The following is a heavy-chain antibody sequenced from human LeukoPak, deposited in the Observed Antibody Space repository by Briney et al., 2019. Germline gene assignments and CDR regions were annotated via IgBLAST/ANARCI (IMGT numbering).Heavy chain of an antibody. Sequence: SETLSLTCPVSGGSISSSSYYWGWIRQPPGKGLEWIGSIYYSGSTYYNPSLKSRVTISVDTSKNQFSLKLSSVTAADTALYYCARHDYSNYDAFDIWGQGTMVTVSS. V-gene: IGHV4-39*01. CDR1: GGSISSSSYY. CDR3: ARHDYSNYDAFDI. D-gene: IGHD4-11*01. CDR2: IYYSGST. J-gene: IGHJ3*02.